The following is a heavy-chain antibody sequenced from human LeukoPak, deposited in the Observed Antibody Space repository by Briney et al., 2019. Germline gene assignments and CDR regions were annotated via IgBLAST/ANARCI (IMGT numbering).Heavy chain of an antibody. D-gene: IGHD5-12*01. CDR3: AREGRVSGYDFDC. V-gene: IGHV3-74*03. Sequence: GGSLRHSRAASGFTLCRYWMHWVPPAPGERLVWVSRINSDGNRITYADSVTGRFTIYRDNAKNTLYLQMNSLRVEDTAVYYCAREGRVSGYDFDCWGQGTLVTVSS. CDR1: GFTLCRYW. J-gene: IGHJ4*02. CDR2: INSDGNRI.